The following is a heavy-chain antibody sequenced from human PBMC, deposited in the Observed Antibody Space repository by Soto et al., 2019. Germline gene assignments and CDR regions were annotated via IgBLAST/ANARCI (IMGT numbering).Heavy chain of an antibody. CDR3: ASDLVVAALPTLDYDDYGMDV. J-gene: IGHJ6*02. V-gene: IGHV4-31*03. CDR1: GGSISSGGYY. D-gene: IGHD2-15*01. Sequence: QVQLQESGPGLVKPSQTLSLNCTVSGGSISSGGYYWSWIRQHPGKGLVWIGYIYYSGSTSYNPSLKSRVTISGDTSKNQSSLQLSSVPAADTAVYYCASDLVVAALPTLDYDDYGMDVWGQETTVTVSS. CDR2: IYYSGST.